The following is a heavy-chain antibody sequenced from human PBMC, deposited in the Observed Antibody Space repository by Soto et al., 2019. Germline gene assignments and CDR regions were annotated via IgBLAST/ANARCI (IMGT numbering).Heavy chain of an antibody. CDR2: ISSSSYI. Sequence: FTFSSYSMNWVRQAPGKGLEWVSSISSSSYIYYADSVKGRFTISRDNAKNSLYLQMNSLRAEDTAVYYCARLFSAAAFDIWGQGTMVTVSS. D-gene: IGHD6-25*01. CDR3: ARLFSAAAFDI. V-gene: IGHV3-21*01. CDR1: FTFSSYS. J-gene: IGHJ3*02.